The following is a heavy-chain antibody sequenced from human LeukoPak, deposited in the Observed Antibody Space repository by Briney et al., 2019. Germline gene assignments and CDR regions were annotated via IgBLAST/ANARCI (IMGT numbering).Heavy chain of an antibody. J-gene: IGHJ5*02. CDR1: GGSISSGGYY. Sequence: SETLSLTCTVSGGSISSGGYYWSWIRQHPGKGLEWIGYIYYSGSTYYNPSLKSRVTISVDTSKNQFSLKLSSVTAADTAVYYCARTLPEGVVAADVPTWFDPWGQGTLVTVSS. CDR3: ARTLPEGVVAADVPTWFDP. D-gene: IGHD2-15*01. V-gene: IGHV4-31*03. CDR2: IYYSGST.